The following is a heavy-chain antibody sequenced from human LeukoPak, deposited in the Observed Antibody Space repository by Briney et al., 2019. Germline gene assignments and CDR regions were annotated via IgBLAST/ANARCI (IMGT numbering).Heavy chain of an antibody. CDR2: ISHDSERI. J-gene: IGHJ6*02. V-gene: IGHV3-48*01. CDR1: GFTFSSYV. Sequence: GGSLRLSCAASGFTFSSYVMSWVRQAPGKGLEWVSYISHDSERIYYADSVKGRFTISRDNADNSLYLQMNNLRAEDTAVYYCAKDRVVTATLGGMDVWGQGTTVTVSS. CDR3: AKDRVVTATLGGMDV. D-gene: IGHD2-21*02.